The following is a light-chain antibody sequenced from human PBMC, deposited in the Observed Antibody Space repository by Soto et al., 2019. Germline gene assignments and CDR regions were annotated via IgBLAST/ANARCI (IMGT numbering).Light chain of an antibody. CDR3: QQYKTYPYT. V-gene: IGKV1-5*01. Sequence: DIQMTQSPSTLPASVGDRVTVTYRASQNISHLMAWYQQKPGKAPEFLIYDASSLESGVPSRFSGSGSGTEFTLTISGLQPGDFATYYCQQYKTYPYTFGQGTKLDI. CDR1: QNISHL. J-gene: IGKJ2*01. CDR2: DAS.